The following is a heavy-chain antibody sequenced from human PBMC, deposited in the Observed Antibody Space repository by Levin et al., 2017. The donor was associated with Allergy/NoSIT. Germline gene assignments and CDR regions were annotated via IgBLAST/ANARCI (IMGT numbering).Heavy chain of an antibody. V-gene: IGHV4-30-4*01. CDR2: IYYSGST. J-gene: IGHJ4*02. CDR3: ARVLVVIKTYSFDY. CDR1: GDSISSGDYY. D-gene: IGHD3-22*01. Sequence: SQTLSLTCTVSGDSISSGDYYWSWIRQPPGKGLEWIGYIYYSGSTYYNPSLKSRVTISVDTAKNQFSLKLSSVTAADTAVYYCARVLVVIKTYSFDYWGQGTLVTVSS.